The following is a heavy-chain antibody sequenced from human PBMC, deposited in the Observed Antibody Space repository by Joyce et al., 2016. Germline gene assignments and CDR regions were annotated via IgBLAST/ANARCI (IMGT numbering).Heavy chain of an antibody. V-gene: IGHV1-18*01. CDR1: GYTFNTFA. CDR3: ARDLEYSGYGDY. J-gene: IGHJ4*02. Sequence: QVLLVQSGTEVKKPGASVKVSCTTSGYTFNTFAISWVRQAPGQGLEWMGWISGHSDNTNYAQEFQDRLTLTTDSSTSTAYMELRSLRSDDTAVYFCARDLEYSGYGDYWGQGSLVTVSS. CDR2: ISGHSDNT. D-gene: IGHD5-12*01.